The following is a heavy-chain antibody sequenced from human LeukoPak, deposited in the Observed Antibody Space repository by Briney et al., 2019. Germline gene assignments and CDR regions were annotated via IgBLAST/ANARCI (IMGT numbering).Heavy chain of an antibody. V-gene: IGHV3-74*01. D-gene: IGHD4-17*01. Sequence: GGSLRLSCEASGFTLNKYWMHWVRQAPGKGLVWVSRITGDGSDIAYADSVKGRFTVSRDDAKNILFLQMISLRVEDTAIYYCARDAYTTTSNWLDPWGQGTLVTVSS. CDR3: ARDAYTTTSNWLDP. CDR1: GFTLNKYW. J-gene: IGHJ5*02. CDR2: ITGDGSDI.